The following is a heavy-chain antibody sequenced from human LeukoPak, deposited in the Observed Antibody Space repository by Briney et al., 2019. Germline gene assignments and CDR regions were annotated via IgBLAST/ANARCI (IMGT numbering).Heavy chain of an antibody. V-gene: IGHV5-51*01. J-gene: IGHJ6*03. CDR3: ARHLPDLYYYDSSGYYSKPRYYYYYYMDV. CDR1: GYSFTSYW. D-gene: IGHD3-22*01. CDR2: IYPGDSDT. Sequence: GESLKISCKGSGYSFTSYWIGWVRQMPGKGLEWMGIIYPGDSDTRYSPSFQGQVTISADKSISTAYLQWSSLKASDTAMYYCARHLPDLYYYDSSGYYSKPRYYYYYYMDVWGKGTTVTVSS.